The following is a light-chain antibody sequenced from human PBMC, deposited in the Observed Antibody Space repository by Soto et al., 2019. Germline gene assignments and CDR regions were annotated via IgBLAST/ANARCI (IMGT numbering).Light chain of an antibody. CDR1: QDISHY. Sequence: DIQVTQSPSAMSASVGDRVTITCRVSQDISHYLAWFQQKPGKVPKRLIFAVSNLESGVPSRFRGSGSGTEFTLTITSLQPEDFATYYCLQHNSYPWTFGQGTKVEIK. J-gene: IGKJ1*01. CDR3: LQHNSYPWT. CDR2: AVS. V-gene: IGKV1-17*03.